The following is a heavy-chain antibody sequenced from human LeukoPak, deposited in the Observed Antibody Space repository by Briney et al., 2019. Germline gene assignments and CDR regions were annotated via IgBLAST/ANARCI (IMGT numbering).Heavy chain of an antibody. J-gene: IGHJ4*02. CDR3: ARHNYGDYFPALSLDY. CDR1: GGSISSSSYY. CDR2: IYYSGST. V-gene: IGHV4-39*01. Sequence: SETLSLTCTVSGGSISSSSYYWGWIRQPPGKGLEWIGSIYYSGSTYYNPSLKSRVTISVDTSKNQFSLKLSSVTAADTAVYYCARHNYGDYFPALSLDYWGQGTLVTVSS. D-gene: IGHD4-17*01.